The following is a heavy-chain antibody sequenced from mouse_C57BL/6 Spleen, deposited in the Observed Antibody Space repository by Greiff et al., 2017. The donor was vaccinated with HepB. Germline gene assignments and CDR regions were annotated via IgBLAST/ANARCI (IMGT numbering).Heavy chain of an antibody. V-gene: IGHV1-62-2*01. J-gene: IGHJ4*01. CDR1: GYTFTEYT. CDR2: IYPGSGSI. D-gene: IGHD1-1*02. Sequence: VQLQQSGAELVKPGASVKLSCKASGYTFTEYTIHWVKQRSGQGLEWIGWIYPGSGSIKYNEKFKDKATLTADKSSSTFYMQLSRLTSEDAAVYFCARHEDNHYPYYAMDYWGQGTSVTVSS. CDR3: ARHEDNHYPYYAMDY.